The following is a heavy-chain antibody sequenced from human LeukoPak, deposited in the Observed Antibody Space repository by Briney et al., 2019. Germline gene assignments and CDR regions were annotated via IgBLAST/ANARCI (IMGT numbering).Heavy chain of an antibody. V-gene: IGHV1-2*02. D-gene: IGHD6-19*01. CDR1: GYTFTGYY. Sequence: GASVKVSCKASGYTFTGYYIHWVRQAPGQGREYMGWINPNSGGTNYAQKFQGRVTMTRDTSISTAYMELSRLRSDDTAVYYCARDLYQWLPSTRPRDYYYYMDVWGEGTTVTVSS. CDR2: INPNSGGT. J-gene: IGHJ6*03. CDR3: ARDLYQWLPSTRPRDYYYYMDV.